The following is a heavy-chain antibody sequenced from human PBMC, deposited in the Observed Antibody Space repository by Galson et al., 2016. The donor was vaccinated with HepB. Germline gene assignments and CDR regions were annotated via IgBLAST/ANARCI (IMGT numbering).Heavy chain of an antibody. V-gene: IGHV3-48*03. CDR1: GFDFSRHD. Sequence: SLRLSCATSGFDFSRHDMDWVRQAPGKGLEWIAHIRYGGAIFYAESVKGRFLISRDNARDSPYLQMNSLRVEDTGLYFCARGKSNHWYAYKRTNYYNMDVWGKGTPVIVSS. CDR3: ARGKSNHWYAYKRTNYYNMDV. CDR2: IRYGGAI. J-gene: IGHJ6*04. D-gene: IGHD3-22*01.